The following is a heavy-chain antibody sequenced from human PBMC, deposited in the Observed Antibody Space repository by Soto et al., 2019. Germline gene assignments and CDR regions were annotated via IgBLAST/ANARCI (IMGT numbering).Heavy chain of an antibody. J-gene: IGHJ4*02. CDR2: IYYSGST. Sequence: SETLSLTGTVSGGSISSYYWSWIRQPPGKGLEWIGYIYYSGSTNYNPSLKSRVTISVDTSKNQFSLKLSSVTAADTAVYYCARAPSAYCGGDCYSDFDYWGQGTLVTVSS. V-gene: IGHV4-59*01. D-gene: IGHD2-21*02. CDR1: GGSISSYY. CDR3: ARAPSAYCGGDCYSDFDY.